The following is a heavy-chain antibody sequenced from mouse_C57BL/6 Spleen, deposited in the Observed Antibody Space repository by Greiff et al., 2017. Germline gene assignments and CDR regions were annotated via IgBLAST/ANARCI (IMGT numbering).Heavy chain of an antibody. CDR1: GYTFTSYW. V-gene: IGHV1-59*01. CDR3: ARRIYDGYKDY. Sequence: VQLQESGAELVRPGTSVKLSCKASGYTFTSYWMHWVKQRPGQGLEWIGVIDPSDSYTNYNQKFKGKATLTVDTSSSTAYMQLSSLTSEDSAVYYCARRIYDGYKDYWGQGTTLTVSS. J-gene: IGHJ2*01. D-gene: IGHD2-3*01. CDR2: IDPSDSYT.